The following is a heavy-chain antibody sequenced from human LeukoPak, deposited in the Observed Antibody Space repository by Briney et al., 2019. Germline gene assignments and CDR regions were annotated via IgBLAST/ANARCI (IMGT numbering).Heavy chain of an antibody. Sequence: GGSLRLSCAASGFTFSSYGMHWVRQAPGKGLEWVAIISYDGSNIYYADSVKGRFTISRDNSKNTLYLQMNSLRAEDTAAYYCAKDARYFDYWGQGTLVTVSS. CDR1: GFTFSSYG. CDR3: AKDARYFDY. V-gene: IGHV3-30*18. J-gene: IGHJ4*02. CDR2: ISYDGSNI.